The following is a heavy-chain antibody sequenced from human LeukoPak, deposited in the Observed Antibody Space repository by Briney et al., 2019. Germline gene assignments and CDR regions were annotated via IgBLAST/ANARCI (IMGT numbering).Heavy chain of an antibody. CDR2: INPSGGST. Sequence: GASVKVSCKASGYTFTSYYMHWVRHAPGQGLEWMGIINPSGGSTSYAQKFQGRVTMTRDTSTSTVYMELSSLRSEDTAVYYCARDRQQLGTGLLFWGQGTLVTVSS. D-gene: IGHD6-13*01. CDR3: ARDRQQLGTGLLF. J-gene: IGHJ4*02. V-gene: IGHV1-46*01. CDR1: GYTFTSYY.